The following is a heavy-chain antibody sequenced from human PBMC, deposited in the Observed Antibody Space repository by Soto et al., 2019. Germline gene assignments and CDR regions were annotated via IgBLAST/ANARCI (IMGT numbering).Heavy chain of an antibody. Sequence: QVQLVESGGGVVQPGRSLRLSCAASGFTFSSYAMHWVRQAPGKGLGWVAVISYDGSNKNYADSVKGRFTISRDNSKNTLYLQMNSLRAEDTAVYYCARAAGYKGDFEYWGQGTLVTVSS. D-gene: IGHD3-9*01. CDR1: GFTFSSYA. CDR3: ARAAGYKGDFEY. J-gene: IGHJ4*02. CDR2: ISYDGSNK. V-gene: IGHV3-30-3*01.